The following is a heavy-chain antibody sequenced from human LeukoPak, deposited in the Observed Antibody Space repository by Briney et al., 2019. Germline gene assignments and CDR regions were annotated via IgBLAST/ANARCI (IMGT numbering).Heavy chain of an antibody. CDR2: IYYRGST. Sequence: PSETLSLTCAVSGGSISSSNWWSWVRQPPGKGLEWIGTIYYRGSTYYNPSLKSRVTISVGTSNNQFSLRLSSVTAADTAVYYCAILGTGSSWGQGTLVTVSS. CDR1: GGSISSSNW. J-gene: IGHJ5*02. V-gene: IGHV4-4*02. D-gene: IGHD3-10*01. CDR3: AILGTGSS.